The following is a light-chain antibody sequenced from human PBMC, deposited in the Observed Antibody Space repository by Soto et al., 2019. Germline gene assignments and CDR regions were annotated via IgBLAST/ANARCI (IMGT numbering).Light chain of an antibody. CDR2: GAS. J-gene: IGKJ1*01. CDR3: QQYNNWPRT. CDR1: QSVSSN. V-gene: IGKV3-15*01. Sequence: EIVKTQSPATLSVSPGERATLSCRASQSVSSNLAWYQQKPGQAPRLLIYGASTRATGIPARFSGSGSGTEFTPTISSLQSEDFAVYYCQQYNNWPRTFGQGTKVDIK.